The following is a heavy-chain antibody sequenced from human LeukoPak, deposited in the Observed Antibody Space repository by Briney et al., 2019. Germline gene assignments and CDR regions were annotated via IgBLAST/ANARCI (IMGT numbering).Heavy chain of an antibody. D-gene: IGHD3/OR15-3a*01. V-gene: IGHV4-31*03. Sequence: PSETLSLTCTVSGGSFSSGGYYWSWIRQHPGKGLEWIGYIYYSGSTYYNPSLKSRVTISVDTSKNQFSLKLTSVTAADTAVYYCARVGSGYDFFDYWGQGTLVTVSS. CDR3: ARVGSGYDFFDY. CDR2: IYYSGST. CDR1: GGSFSSGGYY. J-gene: IGHJ4*02.